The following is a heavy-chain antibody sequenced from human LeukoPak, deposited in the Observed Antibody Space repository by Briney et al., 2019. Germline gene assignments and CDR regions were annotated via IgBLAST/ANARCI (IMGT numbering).Heavy chain of an antibody. Sequence: GGSLRLSCAASGFTVCSNYMSWVRQAPGKGLEWVSVIYSGGSTYYADSVKGRFTISRDNSKNTLYLQMNSLRAEDTAVYYCARDRGSGSDGYFDYWGQGTLVTVSS. CDR1: GFTVCSNY. J-gene: IGHJ4*02. CDR3: ARDRGSGSDGYFDY. D-gene: IGHD3-10*01. V-gene: IGHV3-53*01. CDR2: IYSGGST.